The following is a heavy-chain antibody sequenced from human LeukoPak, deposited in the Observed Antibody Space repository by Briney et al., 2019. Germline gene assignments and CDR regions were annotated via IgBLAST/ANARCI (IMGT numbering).Heavy chain of an antibody. CDR1: GYTFTGYY. CDR2: INPNSGGT. D-gene: IGHD3-22*01. J-gene: IGHJ4*02. CDR3: ATNPGYYDSSGYWHYFGY. Sequence: GASVKVSCKASGYTFTGYYMHWVRQAPGQGLEWMGWINPNSGGTNYAQKFQGGVTMTRDTSISTAYMELSRLRSDDTAVYYCATNPGYYDSSGYWHYFGYWGQGTLVTVSS. V-gene: IGHV1-2*02.